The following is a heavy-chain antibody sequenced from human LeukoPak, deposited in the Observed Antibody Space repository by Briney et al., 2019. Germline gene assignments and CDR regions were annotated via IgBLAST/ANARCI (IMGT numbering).Heavy chain of an antibody. D-gene: IGHD6-19*01. CDR2: FYPSGST. CDR3: ARDNPSGWYAPGGYGMDV. CDR1: GDSISGSNYF. J-gene: IGHJ6*02. V-gene: IGHV4-39*07. Sequence: SETLSLTCTVSGDSISGSNYFWGWIRQPPGKGLEWIGNFYPSGSTYYNPSLKSRVTIAEDTSKNQFSLRLSSVTAADTAVYYCARDNPSGWYAPGGYGMDVWGQGTTVTVSS.